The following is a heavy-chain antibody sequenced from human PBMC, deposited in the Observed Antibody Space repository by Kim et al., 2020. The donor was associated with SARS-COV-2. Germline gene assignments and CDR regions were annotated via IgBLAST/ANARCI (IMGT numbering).Heavy chain of an antibody. CDR3: AKTSTGAGYCGGDCYSAEYFQH. D-gene: IGHD2-21*02. CDR1: GFTFSSYA. CDR2: ISGSGGST. J-gene: IGHJ1*01. V-gene: IGHV3-23*01. Sequence: GGSLRLSCAASGFTFSSYAMSWVRQAPGKGLEWVSAISGSGGSTYYADSVKGRFTISRDNSKNTLYLQMNSLRAEDTAVYYCAKTSTGAGYCGGDCYSAEYFQHWGQGTLVTVSS.